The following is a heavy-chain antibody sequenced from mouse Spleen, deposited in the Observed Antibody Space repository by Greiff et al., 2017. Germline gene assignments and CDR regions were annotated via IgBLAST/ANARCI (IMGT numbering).Heavy chain of an antibody. CDR3: ARSGGNYGGWYFDV. J-gene: IGHJ1*01. CDR2: FHPYNDDT. CDR1: GYTFTTYP. Sequence: QVQLKESGAELVKPGASVKMSCKASGYTFTTYPIEWMKQNHGKSLEWIGNFHPYNDDTKYNEKFKGKATLTVEKSSSTVYLELSRLTSDDSAVYYCARSGGNYGGWYFDVWGAGTTVTVSS. V-gene: IGHV1-47*01. D-gene: IGHD2-1*01.